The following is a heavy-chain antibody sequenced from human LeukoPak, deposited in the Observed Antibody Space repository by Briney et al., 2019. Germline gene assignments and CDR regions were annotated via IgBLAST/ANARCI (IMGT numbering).Heavy chain of an antibody. Sequence: GGSLRLSCAASGFTFSTFAMIWVRQPPGKGLEWVSAMSSSDDGRYYAASVRGRFTISRDTSRSTLYLQMNSLRAEDAAVYYCAKAPVTSCRGAFCYPFDYWGQGTLVTASS. J-gene: IGHJ4*02. V-gene: IGHV3-23*01. CDR2: MSSSDDGR. CDR3: AKAPVTSCRGAFCYPFDY. CDR1: GFTFSTFA. D-gene: IGHD2-15*01.